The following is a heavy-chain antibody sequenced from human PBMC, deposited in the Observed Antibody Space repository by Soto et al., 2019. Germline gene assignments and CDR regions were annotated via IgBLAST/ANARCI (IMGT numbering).Heavy chain of an antibody. J-gene: IGHJ4*02. D-gene: IGHD2-15*01. Sequence: EVQLVDSGGALVQPGGSLRLSCAASGFTVGSNYMNWVRQAPGKGLEWVSVIYTGGLTSYADSVKGRFTIHRDDSSNTLYLQMSSLRTDDTAVYYCARTIGGASSLYFDYWGQGTLVTVSS. CDR3: ARTIGGASSLYFDY. CDR2: IYTGGLT. CDR1: GFTVGSNY. V-gene: IGHV3-66*01.